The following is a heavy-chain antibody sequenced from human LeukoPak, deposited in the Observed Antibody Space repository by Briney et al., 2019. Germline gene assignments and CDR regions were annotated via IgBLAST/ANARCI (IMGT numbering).Heavy chain of an antibody. Sequence: PSETLSLTCTVSGGSISSSSYYWGWIRQPPGKGLEWIGSIYYSGSTYYNPSLKSRVTISVDTSKNQFSLKLSSVTAADTAVYYCARSGAFQYYYDSSGYYSERAFDIWGQGTMVTVSS. D-gene: IGHD3-22*01. CDR2: IYYSGST. CDR3: ARSGAFQYYYDSSGYYSERAFDI. V-gene: IGHV4-39*07. J-gene: IGHJ3*02. CDR1: GGSISSSSYY.